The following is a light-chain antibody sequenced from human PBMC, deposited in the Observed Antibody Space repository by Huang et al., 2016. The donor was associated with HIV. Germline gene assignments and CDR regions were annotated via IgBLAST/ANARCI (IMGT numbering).Light chain of an antibody. V-gene: IGKV3-15*01. Sequence: EIVMTQSPATLSVSPGERATLSCRASQSISSSLAWYQQKPGQAPRLLIYGASTRATGIPARFSGSGSGTEFTLTISSLQPEDFATYYCQQSYDTPTFGQGTKVEIK. CDR3: QQSYDTPT. CDR2: GAS. CDR1: QSISSS. J-gene: IGKJ1*01.